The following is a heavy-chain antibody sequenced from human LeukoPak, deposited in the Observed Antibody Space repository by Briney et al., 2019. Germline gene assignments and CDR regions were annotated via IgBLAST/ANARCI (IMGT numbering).Heavy chain of an antibody. CDR3: ARDTWIQLWLPRFDYGMDV. Sequence: PGGSLRLSCAASGFTFSSYAMNWVRQAPGKGLEWVSSIDSSSSYIYYADSVKGRFTISRANAKNSLFLQMNSLRAEDTAVYYCARDTWIQLWLPRFDYGMDVWGQGTTVTVSS. CDR2: IDSSSSYI. V-gene: IGHV3-21*01. CDR1: GFTFSSYA. J-gene: IGHJ6*02. D-gene: IGHD5-18*01.